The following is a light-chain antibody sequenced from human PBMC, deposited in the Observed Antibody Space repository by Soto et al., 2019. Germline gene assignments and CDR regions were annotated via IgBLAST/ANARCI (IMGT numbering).Light chain of an antibody. CDR1: QSVTTY. Sequence: DIVLTQSPATLSLSPGEGATLSCRASQSVTTYLAWHQQRPGQAPRLLIYDTSTRAPGTPARFSGSGSGRGFTLTISSLEPEDFAIYYCQQRSSWPLTFGGGTKVEI. CDR3: QQRSSWPLT. J-gene: IGKJ4*01. V-gene: IGKV3-11*02. CDR2: DTS.